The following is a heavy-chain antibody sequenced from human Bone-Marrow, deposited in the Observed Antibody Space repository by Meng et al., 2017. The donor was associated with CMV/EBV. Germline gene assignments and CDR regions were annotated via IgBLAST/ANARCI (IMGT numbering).Heavy chain of an antibody. D-gene: IGHD3-22*01. J-gene: IGHJ3*02. CDR3: AKDQSSSYYYDSSGYYWGDAFDI. CDR1: GFTFDDYA. V-gene: IGHV3-9*01. Sequence: SLKISCAASGFTFDDYAMHWVRQAPGKGLEWVSGISWNSGSIGYADSVKGRFTISRDNAKNSLYLQMNSLRAEDTALYYCAKDQSSSYYYDSSGYYWGDAFDIWGQGTMVTVSS. CDR2: ISWNSGSI.